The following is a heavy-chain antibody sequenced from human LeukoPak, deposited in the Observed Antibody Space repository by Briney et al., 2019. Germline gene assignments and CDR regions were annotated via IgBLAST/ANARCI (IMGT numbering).Heavy chain of an antibody. Sequence: PSETLSLTCTVSGGSISSYHWSWIRQPAGKGLEWIGRIYTRGSTSYNPSLKSRVTMSVDTSKNQFSLKLSSVTAADTAVYYCAREAGDSSGYYYDKGAFDIWGQGTMVTASS. J-gene: IGHJ3*02. V-gene: IGHV4-4*07. CDR3: AREAGDSSGYYYDKGAFDI. D-gene: IGHD3-22*01. CDR2: IYTRGST. CDR1: GGSISSYH.